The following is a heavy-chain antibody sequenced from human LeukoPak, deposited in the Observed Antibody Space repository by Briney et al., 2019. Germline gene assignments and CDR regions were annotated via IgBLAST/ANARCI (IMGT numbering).Heavy chain of an antibody. CDR2: IKQDGSEK. D-gene: IGHD5-24*01. CDR3: ARDELEMATIDPSFDY. Sequence: GGSLRLSCAASGFTFSSYWMSWVRQAPRKGLEWVANIKQDGSEKYYVDSVKGRFTISRDNAKNSLYLQMNSLRAEDTAVYYCARDELEMATIDPSFDYWGQGTLVTASS. CDR1: GFTFSSYW. V-gene: IGHV3-7*01. J-gene: IGHJ4*02.